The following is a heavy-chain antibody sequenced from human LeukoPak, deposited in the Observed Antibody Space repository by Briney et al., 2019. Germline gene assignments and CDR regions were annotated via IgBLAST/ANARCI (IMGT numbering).Heavy chain of an antibody. Sequence: GGSLRLSCAASGFTFGSYSMNWVRPAPGKGLEWVSSIGSSGSSIYHTDSVKGRFTISRDNAKNSLYLQMNSLRAEDTAVYYCARETLEALDYWGQGTLVTVSS. V-gene: IGHV3-21*01. CDR3: ARETLEALDY. J-gene: IGHJ4*02. CDR2: IGSSGSSI. D-gene: IGHD1-1*01. CDR1: GFTFGSYS.